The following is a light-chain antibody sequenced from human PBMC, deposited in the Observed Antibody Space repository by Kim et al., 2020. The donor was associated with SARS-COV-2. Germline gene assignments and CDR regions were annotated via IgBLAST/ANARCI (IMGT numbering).Light chain of an antibody. CDR3: QSRDTGNHQWV. Sequence: SSELTQDPAVSVALGQTVRITCQGDSLRSHYATWYQQKPGQAPTLVLYDQNTRPSGIPGRFYGSRSGDTASLTLTGAQAEDEADYYCQSRDTGNHQWVFGGGTQLTVL. J-gene: IGLJ3*02. V-gene: IGLV3-19*01. CDR2: DQN. CDR1: SLRSHY.